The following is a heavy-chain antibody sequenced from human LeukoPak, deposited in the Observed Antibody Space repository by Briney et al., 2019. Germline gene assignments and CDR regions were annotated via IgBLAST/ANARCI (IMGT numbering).Heavy chain of an antibody. V-gene: IGHV3-23*01. Sequence: GGSLRLSCAASGFTFSTYAMSWVRQAPGKGLEWVSTISGSGANTYYADSVRGRFTISRDNSKNTLYLHMNSLRAEDTAVYYCAKVLVLVSANRYYFDYWGQGTLVTVSS. CDR3: AKVLVLVSANRYYFDY. J-gene: IGHJ4*02. CDR2: ISGSGANT. CDR1: GFTFSTYA. D-gene: IGHD2-15*01.